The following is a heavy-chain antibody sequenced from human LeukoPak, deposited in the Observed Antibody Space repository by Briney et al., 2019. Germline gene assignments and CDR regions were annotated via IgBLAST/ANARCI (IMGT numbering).Heavy chain of an antibody. J-gene: IGHJ4*02. CDR2: ISSNGGST. CDR1: GFTFSSYA. V-gene: IGHV3-64*01. Sequence: GGSLRLSCAASGFTFSSYAMHWVRQAPGKGLEYVSAISSNGGSTYYANSVKGRFTISRDNSKNTLYLQMGSLRAEDMAVYYCARRNRIIETFDYWGQGTLVTVSS. D-gene: IGHD3-16*01. CDR3: ARRNRIIETFDY.